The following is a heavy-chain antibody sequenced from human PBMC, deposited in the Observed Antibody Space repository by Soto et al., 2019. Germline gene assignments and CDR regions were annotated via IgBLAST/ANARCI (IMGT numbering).Heavy chain of an antibody. D-gene: IGHD3-16*02. CDR2: INHSGST. CDR3: ARIRMLGIGVWGSYRLRYFDH. V-gene: IGHV4-34*01. Sequence: QVQLQQWGAGLLKPSETLSLTCAVYGGSFSGYSWTWIRQPPGKGLEWIGEINHSGSTKYSPSLGSRVTISLDTSKNLFFLKLSSGTAADTAVYYCARIRMLGIGVWGSYRLRYFDHWGQGTLVTVSS. J-gene: IGHJ4*02. CDR1: GGSFSGYS.